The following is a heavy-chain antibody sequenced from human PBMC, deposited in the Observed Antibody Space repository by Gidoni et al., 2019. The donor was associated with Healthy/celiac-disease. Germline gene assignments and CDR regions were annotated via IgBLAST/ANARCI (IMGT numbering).Heavy chain of an antibody. D-gene: IGHD3-22*01. CDR1: GFTFSSYA. CDR2: ISGSGGST. CDR3: AKDQYGRGGFIVVVKDDILGAFDI. V-gene: IGHV3-23*01. J-gene: IGHJ3*02. Sequence: EVQLLESGGGLVQPGGSLRLSCAASGFTFSSYAMSWVRQAPGKGLEWVSAISGSGGSTYYADSVKGRFTISRDNSKNTLYLQMNSLRAEDTAVYYCAKDQYGRGGFIVVVKDDILGAFDIWGQGTMVTVSS.